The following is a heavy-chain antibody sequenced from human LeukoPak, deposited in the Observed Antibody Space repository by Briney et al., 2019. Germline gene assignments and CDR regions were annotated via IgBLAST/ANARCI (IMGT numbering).Heavy chain of an antibody. CDR3: SRGRYYLDS. CDR2: VNSDGSSA. Sequence: GGSLRLSCAASGFTFSTYRMHWVRQAPGKGLVWVSHVNSDGSSATYADSVKGRFTISRDNAKNTLFLQMNSLGVEDTAVYYCSRGRYYLDSWGQGTLVTVSS. J-gene: IGHJ4*02. V-gene: IGHV3-74*01. D-gene: IGHD3-16*01. CDR1: GFTFSTYR.